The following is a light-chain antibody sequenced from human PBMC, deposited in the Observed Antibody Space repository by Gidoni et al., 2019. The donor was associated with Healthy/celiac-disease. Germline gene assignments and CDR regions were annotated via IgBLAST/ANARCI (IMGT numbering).Light chain of an antibody. CDR1: EDINSD. Sequence: AIQLAQSPSSLSASVGDGVTITCRASEDINSDLAWYQQKPGKPPKLLIYDASTLQSGVSSRFSGSGSGTDFTLTISSLQPEDFATYYCQQYDSYVDFGGGTKVEIK. CDR2: DAS. J-gene: IGKJ4*01. V-gene: IGKV1-13*02. CDR3: QQYDSYVD.